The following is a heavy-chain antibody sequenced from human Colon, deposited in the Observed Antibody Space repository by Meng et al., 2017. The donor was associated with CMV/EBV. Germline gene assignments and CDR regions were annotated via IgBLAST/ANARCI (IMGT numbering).Heavy chain of an antibody. CDR1: GFPFSLFT. CDR3: ARDFKSGRP. V-gene: IGHV3-21*06. Sequence: GESLKISCAASGFPFSLFTMIWVRQAPGKGLEWVSSISHSGEYIYYADSLKGRFTVSRDNTNNSLYLQMNNLSAGDTATYFCARDFKSGRPWGQGTLVTVSS. J-gene: IGHJ5*02. CDR2: ISHSGEYI.